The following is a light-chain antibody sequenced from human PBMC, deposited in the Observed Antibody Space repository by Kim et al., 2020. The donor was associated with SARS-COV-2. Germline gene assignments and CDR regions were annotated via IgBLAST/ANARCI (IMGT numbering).Light chain of an antibody. CDR1: SSDVGGHNY. Sequence: QSALTQPPSASGSPGQSVTISCTGTSSDVGGHNYVCWYRQHPGKAPQLLIFEVNKRPFGVPDRFSGSKSGNTASLTVSGLQAEDEADYYCSSYTNTNSWVFGGGTQLTVL. J-gene: IGLJ3*02. CDR2: EVN. V-gene: IGLV2-8*01. CDR3: SSYTNTNSWV.